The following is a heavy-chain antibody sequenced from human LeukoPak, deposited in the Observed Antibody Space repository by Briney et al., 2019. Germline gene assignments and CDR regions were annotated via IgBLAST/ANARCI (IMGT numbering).Heavy chain of an antibody. Sequence: GGSLRLSCAASGFTFSTHGLHWVRRAPGKGLEWLAIISYDGSDQYYADSVKGRFTISRDNSKNTLSLQMNSLTAEDTAVYYCAASSGSYHYWGQGTLVIVSS. V-gene: IGHV3-30*03. J-gene: IGHJ4*02. D-gene: IGHD3-10*01. CDR3: AASSGSYHY. CDR2: ISYDGSDQ. CDR1: GFTFSTHG.